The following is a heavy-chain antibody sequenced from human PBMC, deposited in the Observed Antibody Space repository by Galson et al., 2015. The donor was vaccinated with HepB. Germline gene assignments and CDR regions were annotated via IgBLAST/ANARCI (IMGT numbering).Heavy chain of an antibody. D-gene: IGHD3-3*01. V-gene: IGHV1-18*01. CDR1: GYTFINYG. CDR3: ARDLGLEFYDFWSGYSNGMDV. CDR2: ISTGNGNK. Sequence: SVKVSCKASGYTFINYGISWVRQAPGQGLEWVGWISTGNGNKNYEQRVPHRVSMKLQGRVTMTTDTSTSTAYMELRSLRSDDTAMYYCARDLGLEFYDFWSGYSNGMDVWGQGTTVTVS. J-gene: IGHJ6*02.